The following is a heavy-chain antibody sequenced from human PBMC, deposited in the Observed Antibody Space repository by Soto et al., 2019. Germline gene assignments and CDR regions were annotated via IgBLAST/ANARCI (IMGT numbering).Heavy chain of an antibody. CDR1: GDTCNTFA. Sequence: ASVQVSGKATGDTCNTFAMHGVRQAPGQRLEWMGWINAGNGNTKYSQKFQGRVTITRDTSASTAYMELSSLRSEDTAVYYCARGSPLWGDYWGQGTLVTVSS. V-gene: IGHV1-3*01. D-gene: IGHD3-16*01. CDR3: ARGSPLWGDY. CDR2: INAGNGNT. J-gene: IGHJ4*02.